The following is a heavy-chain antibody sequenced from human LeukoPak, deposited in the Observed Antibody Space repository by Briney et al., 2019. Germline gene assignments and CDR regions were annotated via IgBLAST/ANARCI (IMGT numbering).Heavy chain of an antibody. CDR3: AADLGTMVRGVNPPHWYFDL. V-gene: IGHV1-58*02. J-gene: IGHJ2*01. CDR1: GFTFTSSA. Sequence: ASVKVSCKASGFTFTSSAMQWARQARGQRLEWIGWSVVGSGNTNYAQKFQERVTITRDMSTSTAYMELSSLRSEDTAVYYCAADLGTMVRGVNPPHWYFDLWGRGTLVTVSS. CDR2: SVVGSGNT. D-gene: IGHD3-10*01.